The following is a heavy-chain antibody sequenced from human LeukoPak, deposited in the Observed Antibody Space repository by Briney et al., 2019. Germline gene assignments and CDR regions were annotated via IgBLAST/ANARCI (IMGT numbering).Heavy chain of an antibody. V-gene: IGHV4-39*01. CDR2: MYYSGST. CDR1: GGSISSSSYY. Sequence: SETLSLTCTVSGGSISSSSYYWGWLRQPPGKGLVWIGSMYYSGSTYYNPSLKSRVTISVDTSKNQFSLKLSSVTAADTAVYYCARHEIVVVPAAILCGWFDPWGQGTLVTVSS. CDR3: ARHEIVVVPAAILCGWFDP. D-gene: IGHD2-2*02. J-gene: IGHJ5*02.